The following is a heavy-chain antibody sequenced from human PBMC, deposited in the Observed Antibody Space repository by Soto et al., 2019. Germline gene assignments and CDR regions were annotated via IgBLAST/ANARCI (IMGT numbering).Heavy chain of an antibody. Sequence: QVQLVESGGGVVQPGSSLRLSCAASGFTFSNYGMHWVRQTPGKGLEWVAVISYDGNNKYYADSVKGRFTISRDNSKNKLYLQMNSLRAEDTAMYYCAKTGLVATIMSHFDYWGQGIMVTVSS. CDR2: ISYDGNNK. CDR1: GFTFSNYG. CDR3: AKTGLVATIMSHFDY. J-gene: IGHJ4*02. D-gene: IGHD5-12*01. V-gene: IGHV3-30*18.